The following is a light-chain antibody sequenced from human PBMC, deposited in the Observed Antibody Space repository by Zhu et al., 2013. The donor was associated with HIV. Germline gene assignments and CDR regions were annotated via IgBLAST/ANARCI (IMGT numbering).Light chain of an antibody. V-gene: IGLV3-21*01. CDR1: KIGSKS. CDR2: DNS. CDR3: QAWDSGTVV. J-gene: IGLJ2*01. Sequence: SYVLTQPPSVSVAPGKTATIACGGNKIGSKSVHWYQQKPGQAPVVVVSDNSDRPSGIPDRFSGSNSGNTATLTISRVEGGDEADYYCQAWDSGTVVFGGGTKLTVL.